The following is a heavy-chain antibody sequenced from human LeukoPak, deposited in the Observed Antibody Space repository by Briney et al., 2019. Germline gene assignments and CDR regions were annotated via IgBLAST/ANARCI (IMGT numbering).Heavy chain of an antibody. V-gene: IGHV1-2*02. Sequence: ASVKVSCKASGYAFTGYYMHWVRQAPGQGLEWMGWLNPNRGGTNYAQKFQGRVTMTRDTSISTAYMELSRLRSDDTAVYYCARGGYCSGGSCYRGNWFDPWGQGTLVTVSS. CDR2: LNPNRGGT. D-gene: IGHD2-15*01. CDR3: ARGGYCSGGSCYRGNWFDP. CDR1: GYAFTGYY. J-gene: IGHJ5*02.